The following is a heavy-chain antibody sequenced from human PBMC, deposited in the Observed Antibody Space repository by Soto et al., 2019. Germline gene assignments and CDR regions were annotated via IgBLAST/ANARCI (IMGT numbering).Heavy chain of an antibody. D-gene: IGHD6-13*01. Sequence: GESLKISCKGSGYRFTSYWIAWVRQMPGKGLEWVGVIYPGDSDVKYSPSFEGHVTISADRSINTAYLQWNSLEASDTAFYFCARSPRSSPYFDYWGQGALVTVSS. J-gene: IGHJ4*02. CDR2: IYPGDSDV. CDR1: GYRFTSYW. CDR3: ARSPRSSPYFDY. V-gene: IGHV5-51*01.